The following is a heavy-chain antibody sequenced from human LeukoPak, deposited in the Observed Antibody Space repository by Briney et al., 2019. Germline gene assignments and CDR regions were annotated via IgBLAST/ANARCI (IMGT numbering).Heavy chain of an antibody. J-gene: IGHJ4*02. CDR1: GFTFSSYA. V-gene: IGHV3-23*01. D-gene: IGHD3-16*01. Sequence: GGSLRLSCAASGFTFSSYAMSWVRPAPGKGLEWVSAISGRGGSTYYADSVKGRFTISRDTSTNTLYMQMNRLRAADTAGYYCAKVFAGGFFAYWGQGTLVTVSS. CDR3: AKVFAGGFFAY. CDR2: ISGRGGST.